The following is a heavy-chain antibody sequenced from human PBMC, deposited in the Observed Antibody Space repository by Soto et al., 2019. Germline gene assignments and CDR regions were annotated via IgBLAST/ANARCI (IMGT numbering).Heavy chain of an antibody. CDR2: ITSVGIST. D-gene: IGHD2-15*01. V-gene: IGHV3-64*01. CDR3: ARDVGGPFPSMMDV. J-gene: IGHJ6*02. CDR1: GFTFSAYA. Sequence: EVQVVESGGGLVQPGGSLRLSCAASGFTFSAYAMHWVRQAPGKGLEYVSAITSVGISTYYANSVKGRFTISRDNSKNTLYLQMGSLRAEDMAVYYCARDVGGPFPSMMDVWGQGTTVTVSS.